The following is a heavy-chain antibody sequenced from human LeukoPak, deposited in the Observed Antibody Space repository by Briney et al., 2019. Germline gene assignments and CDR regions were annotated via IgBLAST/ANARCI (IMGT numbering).Heavy chain of an antibody. J-gene: IGHJ5*02. CDR2: IYYSGST. D-gene: IGHD4-17*01. CDR1: GGSISSYY. Sequence: SETLSLTCTVSGGSISSYYWSWIRQPPGKGLEWIGYIYYSGSTNDNPSLKSRVTISVDTSKNQFSLKPSSVTAAATAVYYCARSKAYGYYEWVKGWLVPWGQGTLVTVSS. CDR3: ARSKAYGYYEWVKGWLVP. V-gene: IGHV4-59*01.